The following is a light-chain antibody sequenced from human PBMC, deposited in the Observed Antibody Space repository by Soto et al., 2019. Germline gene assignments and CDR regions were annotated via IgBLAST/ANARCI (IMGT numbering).Light chain of an antibody. Sequence: DIVMTQSPDSLAVSMGERATINCKSSQSLLYTNNKNYLACYQQKPGQPPKLLIYWSSTRESGVPDRFGGSGSGTEFTLTSSSLQAEDLAFYYCHQYYSTPLTFGQGTKVEIK. V-gene: IGKV4-1*01. CDR3: HQYYSTPLT. J-gene: IGKJ1*01. CDR2: WSS. CDR1: QSLLYTNNKNY.